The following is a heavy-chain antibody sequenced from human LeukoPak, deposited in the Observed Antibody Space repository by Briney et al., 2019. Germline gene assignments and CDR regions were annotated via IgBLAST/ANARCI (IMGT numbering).Heavy chain of an antibody. J-gene: IGHJ6*02. CDR3: ARATFAGMDV. CDR2: IYHSGST. V-gene: IGHV4-30-2*01. CDR1: GGSISSGGYS. Sequence: SQTLSLTCAVSGGSISSGGYSWSWIRQPPGKGLEWIGYIYHSGSTYYNPSLKSRVTISVDTSKNQFSLKLSSVTAADTAVYYCARATFAGMDVWGQGTTVTVSS.